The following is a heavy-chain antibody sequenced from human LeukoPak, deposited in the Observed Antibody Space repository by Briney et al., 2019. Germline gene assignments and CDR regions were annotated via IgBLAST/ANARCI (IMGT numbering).Heavy chain of an antibody. CDR2: INHSGST. Sequence: SETLSLTCAVYGGSFSGYYWSWIRQPPGKGLERIGEINHSGSTNYNPSLKSRVTISVDTSKNQFSLKLSSVTAADTAVYYCARADILTGYWYYFDYWGQGTLVTVSS. CDR3: ARADILTGYWYYFDY. J-gene: IGHJ4*02. V-gene: IGHV4-34*01. CDR1: GGSFSGYY. D-gene: IGHD3-9*01.